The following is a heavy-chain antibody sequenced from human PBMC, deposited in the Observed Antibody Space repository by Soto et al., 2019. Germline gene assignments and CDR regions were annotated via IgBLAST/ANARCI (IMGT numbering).Heavy chain of an antibody. CDR1: GDSISSYY. V-gene: IGHV4-59*01. J-gene: IGHJ6*02. D-gene: IGHD6-13*01. CDR3: ARDRPGMAAAGTRFGPHYGMDV. Sequence: PSETLSLTCTVSGDSISSYYWSWIRQPPGKGLEWIGYIYYSGSTNYNPSLKSRVTISVDTSKNQFSLKLNSVTVEDTAVYYCARDRPGMAAAGTRFGPHYGMDVWGQGTTVTVSS. CDR2: IYYSGST.